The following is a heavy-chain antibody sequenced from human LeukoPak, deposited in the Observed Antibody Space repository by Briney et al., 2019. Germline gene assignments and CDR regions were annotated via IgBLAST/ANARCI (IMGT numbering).Heavy chain of an antibody. D-gene: IGHD6-19*01. CDR3: VKSGGYGLIDY. V-gene: IGHV4-59*04. CDR2: IHHSGST. J-gene: IGHJ4*02. Sequence: NPSETLSLTCTVSGGSISSYYWGWIRQPPGKGLQWIGSIHHSGSTYYNASLQSRVTISIDMSKNQISLRLTSVSAADTAMYYCVKSGGYGLIDYWGQGNLVTVSS. CDR1: GGSISSYY.